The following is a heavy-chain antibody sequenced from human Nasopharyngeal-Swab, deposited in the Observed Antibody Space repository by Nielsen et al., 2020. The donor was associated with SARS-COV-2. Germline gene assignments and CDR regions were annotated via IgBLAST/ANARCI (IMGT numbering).Heavy chain of an antibody. D-gene: IGHD6-19*01. CDR2: ILYDGRNK. J-gene: IGHJ3*01. V-gene: IGHV3-33*01. CDR3: ARTFNLRGIAEAGNVGDL. CDR1: GFAFNRHG. Sequence: GESLKISCEASGFAFNRHGMHWVRQAPGKGLEWVAIILYDGRNKNYADSVKCRFTISRDDSKNTVYLQMNSLRAEDTAMYYCARTFNLRGIAEAGNVGDLWGQGTMVTVS.